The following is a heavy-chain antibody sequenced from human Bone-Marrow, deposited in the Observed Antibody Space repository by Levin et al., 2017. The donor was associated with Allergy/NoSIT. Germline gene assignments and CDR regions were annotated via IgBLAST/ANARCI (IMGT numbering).Heavy chain of an antibody. Sequence: LSLTCAASGFTFSASAMTWVRQAPGKGLEWVSTISAGNDKYYTDSVKGRFTISRDNSRKTLFLIMNGLRAEDTAIYYCAQQIAGTIRYFDNWGQGTLVTVSS. D-gene: IGHD1-7*01. CDR1: GFTFSASA. J-gene: IGHJ4*02. V-gene: IGHV3-23*01. CDR3: AQQIAGTIRYFDN. CDR2: ISAGNDK.